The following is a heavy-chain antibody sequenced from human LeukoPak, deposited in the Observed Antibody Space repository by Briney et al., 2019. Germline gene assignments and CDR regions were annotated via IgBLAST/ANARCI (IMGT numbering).Heavy chain of an antibody. CDR2: ITTATSSYI. J-gene: IGHJ4*02. CDR3: ARDYGGPHYFDY. D-gene: IGHD2-15*01. CDR1: GFTFSSHD. V-gene: IGHV3-21*01. Sequence: GGSLRLSCAASGFTFSSHDMNWVRQAPGKGLEWVSSITTATSSYIYYADSVKGRFTISRYDAKNSLYLQMDSLRAEDTAVYYCARDYGGPHYFDYWGQGTLVTVSS.